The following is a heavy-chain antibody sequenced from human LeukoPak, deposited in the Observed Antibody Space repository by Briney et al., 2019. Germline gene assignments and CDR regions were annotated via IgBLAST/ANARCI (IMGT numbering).Heavy chain of an antibody. J-gene: IGHJ4*02. CDR3: AREGDGLLSKDFDY. V-gene: IGHV1-69*05. Sequence: ASVKVSCKASGGTFSSYAISWVRQAPGQGLEWMGGIIPIFGTANYAQKFQGRVTITTDESTSTAYMELSSLRSEDTAVYYCAREGDGLLSKDFDYWGQGTLVTVSS. CDR1: GGTFSSYA. D-gene: IGHD2-15*01. CDR2: IIPIFGTA.